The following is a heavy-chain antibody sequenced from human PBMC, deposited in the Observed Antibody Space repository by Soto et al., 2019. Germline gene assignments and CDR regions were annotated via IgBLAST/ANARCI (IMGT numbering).Heavy chain of an antibody. CDR1: GGTYSSYA. CDR3: ARARGRYSYDGSGVQGY. D-gene: IGHD3-22*01. Sequence: ASVQVSCTASGGTYSSYAISWVRQAPGQGLEWMGGIIPIFGTANYAQKFQGRVTITADKSTSTAYMELSSLRSEDTAVYYCARARGRYSYDGSGVQGYWGQGTLGT. CDR2: IIPIFGTA. J-gene: IGHJ4*02. V-gene: IGHV1-69*06.